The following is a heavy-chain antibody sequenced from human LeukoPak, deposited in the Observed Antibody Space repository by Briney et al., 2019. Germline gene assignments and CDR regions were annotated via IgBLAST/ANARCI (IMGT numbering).Heavy chain of an antibody. CDR2: ISSSSSTI. CDR3: AGGYSSGWIYYYYYGMDV. J-gene: IGHJ6*02. V-gene: IGHV3-48*01. Sequence: GGSLRLSCAASGFTFSSYSMNWVRQAPGKGLEWVSYISSSSSTIYYADPVKGRFTISRDNAKNSLYLQMNSLRAEDTAVYYCAGGYSSGWIYYYYYGMDVWGQGTTVTVSS. CDR1: GFTFSSYS. D-gene: IGHD6-19*01.